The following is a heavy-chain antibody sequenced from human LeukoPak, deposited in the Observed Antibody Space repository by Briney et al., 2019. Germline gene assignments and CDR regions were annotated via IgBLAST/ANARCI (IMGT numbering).Heavy chain of an antibody. CDR1: GYTFTNYG. J-gene: IGHJ4*02. V-gene: IGHV1-18*01. D-gene: IGHD6-19*01. CDR3: ARDLGAVAAPEYFDY. Sequence: ASVTVSCKASGYTFTNYGISWVRQAPGQGLEWMGWISAYNGNTNYIQKLQGRVTMTTDTSTSTAYMELRSLRSDETAVYYCARDLGAVAAPEYFDYWGQGTLVTVSS. CDR2: ISAYNGNT.